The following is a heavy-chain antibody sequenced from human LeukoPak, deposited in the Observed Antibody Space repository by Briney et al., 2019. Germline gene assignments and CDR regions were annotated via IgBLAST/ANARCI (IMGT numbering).Heavy chain of an antibody. Sequence: GGSLRLSCTASGFKFSSFSMNWARQAPGKGLEWLSYISSTSSAIYYADSVKGRFTISRDNAKNSLYLQMDSLRAEDTAIYYCARVIGSYGDSDYWGQGTLVTVSS. V-gene: IGHV3-48*04. CDR1: GFKFSSFS. CDR2: ISSTSSAI. D-gene: IGHD3-16*01. J-gene: IGHJ4*02. CDR3: ARVIGSYGDSDY.